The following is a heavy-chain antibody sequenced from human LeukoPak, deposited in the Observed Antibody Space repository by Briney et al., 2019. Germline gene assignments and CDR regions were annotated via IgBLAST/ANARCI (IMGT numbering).Heavy chain of an antibody. V-gene: IGHV4-39*07. D-gene: IGHD4-17*01. J-gene: IGHJ4*02. CDR2: IYYSGST. CDR1: GGSISSSSYY. CDR3: VRGDYAAGGLIH. Sequence: PSETLSLTCTVSGGSISSSSYYWGWIRQPPGKGLEWIGSIYYSGSTYYNPSLKSRVTISVDTSKNQFSLKLSSVTAADTAVYYCVRGDYAAGGLIHWGQGTLVTVSS.